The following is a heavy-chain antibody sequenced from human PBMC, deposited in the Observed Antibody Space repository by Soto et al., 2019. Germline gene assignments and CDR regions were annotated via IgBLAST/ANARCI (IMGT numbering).Heavy chain of an antibody. CDR3: ARDQVKGTMTIL. CDR2: ISYDGSNK. V-gene: IGHV3-30-3*01. J-gene: IGHJ4*02. CDR1: GFTFINYA. Sequence: GGSLRLSCAASGFTFINYAMHWVRQAPGKGLEWVAVISYDGSNKYYADSVKGRFTISRDNSKNTMYLQMNSLSAEDTAVYHCARDQVKGTMTILWGQGTLVTVSS. D-gene: IGHD4-17*01.